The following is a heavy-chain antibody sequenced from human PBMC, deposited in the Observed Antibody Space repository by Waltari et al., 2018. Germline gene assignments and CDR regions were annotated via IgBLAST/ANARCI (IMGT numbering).Heavy chain of an antibody. CDR2: IYYSGRA. D-gene: IGHD1-26*01. J-gene: IGHJ4*02. Sequence: QVQLQESGPGLVKPSETLSLTCTVSGGSISSSYWSWIRQPPGKGLEWIGYIYYSGRANYTPSLKSGVTISVDTSKNQFSLKLSSVTAADTAVYYCARDPINSGNYPDFDYWGQGTLVTVSS. CDR3: ARDPINSGNYPDFDY. CDR1: GGSISSSY. V-gene: IGHV4-59*01.